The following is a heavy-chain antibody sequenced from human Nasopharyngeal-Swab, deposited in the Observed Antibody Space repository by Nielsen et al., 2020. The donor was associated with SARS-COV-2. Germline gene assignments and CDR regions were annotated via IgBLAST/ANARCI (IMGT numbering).Heavy chain of an antibody. V-gene: IGHV5-51*01. CDR3: ARWYSSSTYYYYYYMDV. CDR1: GYSFTSYW. Sequence: GESLKISCKGSGYSFTSYWIGWVRQMRGKGLEWMGIIYPGDSDTRYSPSFPGQVTISADKSISTAYLQWSSLKASDTAMYYCARWYSSSTYYYYYYMDVWGKGTTVTVSS. CDR2: IYPGDSDT. D-gene: IGHD6-6*01. J-gene: IGHJ6*03.